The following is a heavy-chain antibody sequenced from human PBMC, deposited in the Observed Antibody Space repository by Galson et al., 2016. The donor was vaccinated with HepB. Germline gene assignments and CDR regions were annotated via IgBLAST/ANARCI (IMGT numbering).Heavy chain of an antibody. V-gene: IGHV3-74*01. D-gene: IGHD4-23*01. CDR3: VRDHSVVPTTAYTWSDP. Sequence: SLRLSRAASGFAFSSHWMHWVRQDLGKGLVWVSRINSDGTISNYADPVKGRFTISRDNAKNTLYLQMNSLSAEDTAVQFCVRDHSVVPTTAYTWSDPWGRGTLVTVSS. CDR2: INSDGTIS. CDR1: GFAFSSHW. J-gene: IGHJ5*02.